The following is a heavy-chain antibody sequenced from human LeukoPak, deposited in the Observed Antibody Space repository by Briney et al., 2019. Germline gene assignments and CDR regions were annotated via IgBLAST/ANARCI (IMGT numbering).Heavy chain of an antibody. CDR2: ITNSGDKT. Sequence: GGSLRLSCAASGFTFSSYAISWVRQAPGKGLEWVSTITNSGDKTFYADSVKGRFTISRDNSENTLYLQMNSLRTADTAVYYCAKSRVRYSLDYFDYWGQGTLVTVSS. CDR1: GFTFSSYA. J-gene: IGHJ4*02. CDR3: AKSRVRYSLDYFDY. V-gene: IGHV3-23*01. D-gene: IGHD5-18*01.